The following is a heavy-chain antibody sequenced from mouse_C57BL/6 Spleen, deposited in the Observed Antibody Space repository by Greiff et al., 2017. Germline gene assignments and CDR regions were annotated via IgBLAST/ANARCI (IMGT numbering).Heavy chain of an antibody. Sequence: EVKLMESGGGLVKPGGSLKLSCAASGFTFSDYGMHWVRQAPEKGLEWVAYISSGSSTIYYADTVKGRFTISRDNAKNTLFLQMTSLRSEDTAMYYCAKGTPLPYSNYALAYWGQGTLVTVSA. CDR2: ISSGSSTI. D-gene: IGHD2-5*01. V-gene: IGHV5-17*01. CDR1: GFTFSDYG. J-gene: IGHJ3*01. CDR3: AKGTPLPYSNYALAY.